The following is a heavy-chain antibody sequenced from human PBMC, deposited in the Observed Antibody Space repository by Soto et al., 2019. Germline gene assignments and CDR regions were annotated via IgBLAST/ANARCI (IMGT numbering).Heavy chain of an antibody. CDR1: GYTFTSYA. J-gene: IGHJ4*02. D-gene: IGHD1-1*01. CDR2: INAGNGNT. V-gene: IGHV1-3*01. Sequence: QVQLVQSGAEVKKPGASVKVSCKASGYTFTSYAMHWVRQAPGQRLEWMGWINAGNGNTKYSQKFQGRVTITRDTSASTAYRELSSLRAEDTAVYYCARGYNGNDLAYWGQGTLVTVSS. CDR3: ARGYNGNDLAY.